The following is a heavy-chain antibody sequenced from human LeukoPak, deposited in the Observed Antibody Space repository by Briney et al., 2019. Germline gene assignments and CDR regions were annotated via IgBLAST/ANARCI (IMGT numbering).Heavy chain of an antibody. V-gene: IGHV3-21*01. Sequence: GGSLRLSCAVSGFTFSSYSMTWVRQAPGKGLEWVSSISSSSGYKYYADSVKGRFTISRDNAKNSLYLQMDSLRAEDAAVYYCARTSGESTAALRAPFDYWGQGTLVTVSS. D-gene: IGHD6-6*01. CDR1: GFTFSSYS. CDR2: ISSSSGYK. CDR3: ARTSGESTAALRAPFDY. J-gene: IGHJ4*02.